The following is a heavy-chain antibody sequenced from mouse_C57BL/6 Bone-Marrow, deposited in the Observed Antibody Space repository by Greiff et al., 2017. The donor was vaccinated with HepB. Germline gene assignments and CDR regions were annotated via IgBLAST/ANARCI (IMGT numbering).Heavy chain of an antibody. J-gene: IGHJ4*01. CDR1: GFTFSDYG. V-gene: IGHV5-17*01. CDR2: ISSGSSTI. Sequence: EVKLMESGGGLVKPGGSLKLSCAASGFTFSDYGMHWVRQAPEKGLEWVAYISSGSSTIYYADTVKGRFTISRDNAKNTLFLQMTSLRSEDTAMYYCARDVRAAMDYWGQGTSVTVSS. CDR3: ARDVRAAMDY. D-gene: IGHD1-1*01.